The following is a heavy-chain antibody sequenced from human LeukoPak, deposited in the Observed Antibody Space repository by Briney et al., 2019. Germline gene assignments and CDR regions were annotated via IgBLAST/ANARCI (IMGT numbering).Heavy chain of an antibody. D-gene: IGHD4-17*01. CDR3: AKRDYGDYEVPFDY. CDR2: ISGSGGST. Sequence: GGSLRLSRAASGFTFSSYAMSWVRQAPGKGLEWVSAISGSGGSTYYADSVKGRFTISRDNSKNTLYLQMNSLRAEDTAVYYCAKRDYGDYEVPFDYWGQGTLVTVSS. J-gene: IGHJ4*02. V-gene: IGHV3-23*01. CDR1: GFTFSSYA.